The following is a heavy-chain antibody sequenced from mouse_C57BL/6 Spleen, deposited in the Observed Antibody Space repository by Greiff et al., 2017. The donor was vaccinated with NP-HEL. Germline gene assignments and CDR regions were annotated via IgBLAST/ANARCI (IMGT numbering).Heavy chain of an antibody. D-gene: IGHD1-1*01. J-gene: IGHJ2*01. V-gene: IGHV1-69*01. CDR1: GYTFTSYW. Sequence: QVQLQQPGAELVMPGASVKLSCKASGYTFTSYWMHWVKQRPGQGLEWIGEIDPSDSYTNYNQKFKGKSTLTVDKSSSTAYMQLSSLTSDDSAVYYCARTPYYYGLDYWGQGTTLTVSS. CDR3: ARTPYYYGLDY. CDR2: IDPSDSYT.